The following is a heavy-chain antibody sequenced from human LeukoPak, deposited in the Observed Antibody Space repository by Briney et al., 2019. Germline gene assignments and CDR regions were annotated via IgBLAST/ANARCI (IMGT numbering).Heavy chain of an antibody. D-gene: IGHD2-8*01. J-gene: IGHJ3*02. CDR3: ATEVYDDAFDT. V-gene: IGHV1-69*06. CDR1: GGTFSSYA. CDR2: IIPIFGTA. Sequence: SVKVSCKASGGTFSSYAIGWVRQAPGQGLEWMGGIIPIFGTANYAQKFQGRVTITADKSTSTAYMELSSLRSEDTAVYYCATEVYDDAFDTWGQGTMVTVSS.